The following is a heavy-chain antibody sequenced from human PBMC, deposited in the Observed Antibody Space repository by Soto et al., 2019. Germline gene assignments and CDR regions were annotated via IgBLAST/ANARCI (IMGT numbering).Heavy chain of an antibody. CDR3: VKGGRLDC. V-gene: IGHV3-23*01. J-gene: IGHJ4*02. Sequence: EVQLLESGGGLVQPGGSLRLSCAAAGFTFSTFEMSWVRQAPGRGLEWVSFIRDYSSRTYYADAVKGRFTISRDNSKHTLYLQMNTLTADDTAVYACVKGGRLDCWGRGTMVTASS. CDR1: GFTFSTFE. CDR2: IRDYSSRT.